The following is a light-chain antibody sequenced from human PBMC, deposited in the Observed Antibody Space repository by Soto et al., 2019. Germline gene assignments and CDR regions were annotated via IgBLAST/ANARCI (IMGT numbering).Light chain of an antibody. CDR1: QNIRSS. CDR2: DAS. V-gene: IGKV3-15*01. Sequence: EIAMTNSPASLCASPGYRVTLYGSSSQNIRSSLAWYQQRPGQAPRLLIYDASTRATGIPPRFSGGGSGTEFTVTISSLQSEDFAIYYCQQYDIWPPYTFGQGTKVDIK. CDR3: QQYDIWPPYT. J-gene: IGKJ2*01.